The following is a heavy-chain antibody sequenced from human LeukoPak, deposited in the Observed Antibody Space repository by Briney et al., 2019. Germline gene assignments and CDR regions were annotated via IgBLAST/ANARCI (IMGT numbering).Heavy chain of an antibody. J-gene: IGHJ3*02. D-gene: IGHD2-15*01. CDR2: IKPDGSEK. CDR1: GFIFSHYW. V-gene: IGHV3-7*01. Sequence: TGGSLRLFCAASGFIFSHYWMSWVRQARGKGLEWVANIKPDGSEKEYVDSGKGRFTISRDNAKNSLYLQMDSLRAEDTAVYYCAREDMWAFDIWGQGTMVTVSS. CDR3: AREDMWAFDI.